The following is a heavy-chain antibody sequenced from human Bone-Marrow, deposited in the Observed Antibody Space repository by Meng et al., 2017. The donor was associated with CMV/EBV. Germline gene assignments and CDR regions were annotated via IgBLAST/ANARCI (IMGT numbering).Heavy chain of an antibody. CDR3: ARSSGWSRFDY. CDR1: GYTLTDYY. D-gene: IGHD6-19*01. CDR2: INPNTDT. J-gene: IGHJ4*02. Sequence: QVQLAQSGAEGKKPGASVKVSCKASGYTLTDYYIHWVRQAPGQWLEWMGWINPNTDTNYAQKFQGRVTMTRDMSINTAYMELSRLTSGDTAVYYCARSSGWSRFDYWGQGTLVTVSS. V-gene: IGHV1-2*02.